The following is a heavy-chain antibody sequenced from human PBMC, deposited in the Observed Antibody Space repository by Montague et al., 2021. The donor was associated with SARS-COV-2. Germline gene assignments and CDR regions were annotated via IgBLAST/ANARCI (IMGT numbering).Heavy chain of an antibody. V-gene: IGHV4-39*07. J-gene: IGHJ6*02. Sequence: SETLSLTCTVSGGSISSSNYYWGWIRQPPGKGLEWIGNMYYSGSTYYNPSLKSRVTISIDTSKNQFSLKLSSVTAADTAVYYCARDDIVLPGVTKGMDVWGQGTTVTVSS. CDR2: MYYSGST. D-gene: IGHD3-10*01. CDR3: ARDDIVLPGVTKGMDV. CDR1: GGSISSSNYY.